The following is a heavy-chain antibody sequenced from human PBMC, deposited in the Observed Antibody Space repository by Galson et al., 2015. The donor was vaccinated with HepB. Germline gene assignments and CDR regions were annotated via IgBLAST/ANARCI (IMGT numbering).Heavy chain of an antibody. J-gene: IGHJ4*02. CDR2: INHSGST. D-gene: IGHD3-3*01. V-gene: IGHV4-34*01. CDR3: ARGRFLEWFRGAVTRRGSDSFDY. Sequence: SETLSLTCAVYGGSFSGYYWSWIRQPPGKGLEWIGEINHSGSTNYNPSLKSRVTISVDTSKNQFSLKLSSVTAADTAVYYCARGRFLEWFRGAVTRRGSDSFDYWGQGTLVTVSS. CDR1: GGSFSGYY.